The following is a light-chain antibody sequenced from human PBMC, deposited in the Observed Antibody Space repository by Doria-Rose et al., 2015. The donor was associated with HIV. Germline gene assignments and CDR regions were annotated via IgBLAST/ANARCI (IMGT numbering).Light chain of an antibody. CDR1: QSFSSTY. Sequence: TQSPGTLSLSPGERATLSCRASQSFSSTYLAWYQQKPGQAPSLLIYDGSTRATGIPDRFSASGSGTDFTITINRLEHEDFALYYCHQYGTSWTFGQGTKVEI. CDR2: DGS. V-gene: IGKV3-20*01. J-gene: IGKJ1*01. CDR3: HQYGTSWT.